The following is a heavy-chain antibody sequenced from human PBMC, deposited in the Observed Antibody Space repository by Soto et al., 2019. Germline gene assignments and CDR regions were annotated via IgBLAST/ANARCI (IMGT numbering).Heavy chain of an antibody. CDR3: ARHSGGWFDP. CDR2: IYYSGST. CDR1: GGSISSYY. J-gene: IGHJ5*02. V-gene: IGHV4-59*08. Sequence: QVQLQESGPGLVKPSETLSLTCTVSGGSISSYYWSWIRQPPGKGLEWIGYIYYSGSTNYNPSLKSRVTISVDTSKNQFSLKLSFVTAADTAVYYCARHSGGWFDPWGQGTLVTVSS.